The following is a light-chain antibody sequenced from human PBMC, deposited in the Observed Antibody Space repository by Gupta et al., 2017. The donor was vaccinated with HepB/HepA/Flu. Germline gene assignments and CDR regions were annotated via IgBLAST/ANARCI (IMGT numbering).Light chain of an antibody. Sequence: QSALTQPASVSGSPGQSITISCTGTSSDVGGYNYVSWYQQHPGKVPKIMIYDVSNRPSGVSNRFSGSKSGNTASLTLSGLQAEAEADYYCSSYTTTTTVVFGGGTKLTVL. CDR3: SSYTTTTTVV. CDR1: SSDVGGYNY. J-gene: IGLJ2*01. CDR2: DVS. V-gene: IGLV2-14*03.